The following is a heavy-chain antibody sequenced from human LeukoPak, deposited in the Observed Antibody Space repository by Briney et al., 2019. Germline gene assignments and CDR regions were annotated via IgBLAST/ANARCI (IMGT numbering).Heavy chain of an antibody. CDR1: GGSISSGSYY. CDR2: IYYSGST. V-gene: IGHV4-61*01. CDR3: AREQASAFDI. J-gene: IGHJ3*02. Sequence: PSETLSLTCTVSGGSISSGSYYWSWIRQPPGKGLEWIGYIYYSGSTNYNPSLKSRVTISVDTSKNQFSLKLSSVTAADTAVYYCAREQASAFDIWGQGTMVTVSS.